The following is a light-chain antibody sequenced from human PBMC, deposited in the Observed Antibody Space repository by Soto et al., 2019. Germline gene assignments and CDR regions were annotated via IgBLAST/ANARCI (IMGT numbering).Light chain of an antibody. J-gene: IGKJ3*01. CDR2: AAS. CDR1: QGISSY. V-gene: IGKV1-8*01. CDR3: QQYYSYPRT. Sequence: AIRMTQSPSSFSASTGDRVTITCRASQGISSYLAWYQQKPGKAPKLLIYAASTLQSGVPSRFSGRGSGTDFTLTISCLQSEDFATYYCQQYYSYPRTFGPGTKVDI.